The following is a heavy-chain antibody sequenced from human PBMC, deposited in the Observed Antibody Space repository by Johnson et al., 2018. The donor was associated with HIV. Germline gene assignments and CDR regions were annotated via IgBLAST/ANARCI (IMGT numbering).Heavy chain of an antibody. D-gene: IGHD4-17*01. Sequence: QMLLVESGGGVVQPGGSLRLSCAASGFTFSSYGMHWVRQAPGKGLEWVAFIGFNGTKSYYADSVKGRFTISRDNSKNTLYLQMNSLRAEDTAVYYCAKLPVLYGDFDDAFNIWGQGTMVTVSS. CDR2: IGFNGTKS. V-gene: IGHV3-30*02. J-gene: IGHJ3*02. CDR1: GFTFSSYG. CDR3: AKLPVLYGDFDDAFNI.